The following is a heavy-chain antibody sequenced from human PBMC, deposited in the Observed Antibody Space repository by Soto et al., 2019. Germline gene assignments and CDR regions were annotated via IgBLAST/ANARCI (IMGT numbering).Heavy chain of an antibody. CDR3: THFRGGRNSPLGDC. Sequence: QITLKESGPTLVKPTQTLTLTCTFSGFSLNNSQVGVGWIRQPPGKALEWLTVIYWDDDKRYSSSLKNSLTITKDTSKNQVVLTMTNMDPVATATYYCTHFRGGRNSPLGDCWGQGILVTVSS. D-gene: IGHD2-21*02. CDR1: GFSLNNSQVG. J-gene: IGHJ4*02. V-gene: IGHV2-5*02. CDR2: IYWDDDK.